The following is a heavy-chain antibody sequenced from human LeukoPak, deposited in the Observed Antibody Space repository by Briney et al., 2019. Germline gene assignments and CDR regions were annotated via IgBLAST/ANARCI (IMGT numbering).Heavy chain of an antibody. Sequence: SETLSLTCAVYGGSFSGYFWSWIRQTPGKGLEWIGEADHSGTTNYNPSLKSRVIISPDTSKSQFSLKVNSVTAADTAVYYCARAYKASPLHNAIDSWGQGTLVTVSS. V-gene: IGHV4-34*01. CDR2: ADHSGTT. CDR3: ARAYKASPLHNAIDS. J-gene: IGHJ4*02. CDR1: GGSFSGYF. D-gene: IGHD1-14*01.